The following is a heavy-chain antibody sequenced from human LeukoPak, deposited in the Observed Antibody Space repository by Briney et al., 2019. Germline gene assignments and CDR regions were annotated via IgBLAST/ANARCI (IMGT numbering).Heavy chain of an antibody. J-gene: IGHJ4*02. D-gene: IGHD3-22*01. Sequence: ASVKVSCKAFGGSFIRYAISWVRQAPGQGLEWMGGIIPIFGTANYAQKFQGRVTITADESTRTAYMELRTLRSEDTAIYYCARGSGETGGYYYVYWGRGTPVTVSS. V-gene: IGHV1-69*13. CDR2: IIPIFGTA. CDR3: ARGSGETGGYYYVY. CDR1: GGSFIRYA.